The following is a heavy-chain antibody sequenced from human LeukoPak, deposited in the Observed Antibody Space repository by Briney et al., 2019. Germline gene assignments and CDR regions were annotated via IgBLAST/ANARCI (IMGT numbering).Heavy chain of an antibody. CDR3: ASEAYYYDSSGYYYLK. D-gene: IGHD3-22*01. CDR1: GYTFTSYY. J-gene: IGHJ4*02. Sequence: ASVKVSCKASGYTFTSYYMHWVRQAPGQGLEWMGIINPSGGSTSYAQKFQGRVTMTRDTSTSTVYMELSSLRSEDTAVYYCASEAYYYDSSGYYYLKWGQGTLVTVSS. CDR2: INPSGGST. V-gene: IGHV1-46*01.